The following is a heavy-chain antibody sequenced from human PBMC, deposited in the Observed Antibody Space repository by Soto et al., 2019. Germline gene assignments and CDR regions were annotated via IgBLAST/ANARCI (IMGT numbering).Heavy chain of an antibody. CDR1: GGTFSSYA. CDR3: AGHSSGVPGYYYGMDV. CDR2: IIPIFDTA. Sequence: QVQLVQSGAEVKKPGSSVKVSFKASGGTFSSYAISWERQAPGQGLEWMGGIIPIFDTADYAQTFQGRVTITADESTNTAYMELSSLRSEDTAVYYCAGHSSGVPGYYYGMDVWGQGTTVTVSS. V-gene: IGHV1-69*12. J-gene: IGHJ6*02. D-gene: IGHD3-22*01.